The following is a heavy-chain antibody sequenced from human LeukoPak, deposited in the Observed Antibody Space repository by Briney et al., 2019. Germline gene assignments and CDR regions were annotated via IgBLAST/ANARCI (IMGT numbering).Heavy chain of an antibody. V-gene: IGHV3-21*04. CDR1: GFTFETYS. Sequence: GGSLRLSCAASGFTFETYSMTWVRQAPGRGLEWVSSISSGSSYLYYADSVKGRFTISRDNANNTLYLQMSSLTVEDSAVFYCASPYHYGDFSYWGQGSLVSVSS. CDR2: ISSGSSYL. D-gene: IGHD4-17*01. J-gene: IGHJ4*02. CDR3: ASPYHYGDFSY.